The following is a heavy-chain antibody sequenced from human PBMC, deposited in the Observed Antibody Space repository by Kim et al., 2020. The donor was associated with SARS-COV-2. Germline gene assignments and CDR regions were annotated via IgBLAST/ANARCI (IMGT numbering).Heavy chain of an antibody. CDR3: ATRSVPYYYGMDV. Sequence: SVKVSCKASGGTFSSYAISWVRQAPGQGLEWMGGIIPIFGTANYAQKFQGRVTITADESTSTAYMELSSLRSEDTAVYYCATRSVPYYYGMDVWGQGTTVTVSS. CDR1: GGTFSSYA. J-gene: IGHJ6*02. CDR2: IIPIFGTA. D-gene: IGHD4-17*01. V-gene: IGHV1-69*13.